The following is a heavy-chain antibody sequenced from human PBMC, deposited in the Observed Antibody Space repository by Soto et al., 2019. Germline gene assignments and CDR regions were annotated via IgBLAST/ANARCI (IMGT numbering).Heavy chain of an antibody. V-gene: IGHV3-48*02. J-gene: IGHJ6*02. Sequence: EVQLVESGGGLVQPGGSLRLSCAAFGFRIIGPGMNGARKPPGGGREWVAYISDSGGNTLYADSVKGRFTVSRDTAKNSLYLQMSGLRDEDRAVYYCARYYYDSSGYDGMDVWGQGTTVTVSS. D-gene: IGHD3-22*01. CDR1: GFRIIGPG. CDR2: ISDSGGNT. CDR3: ARYYYDSSGYDGMDV.